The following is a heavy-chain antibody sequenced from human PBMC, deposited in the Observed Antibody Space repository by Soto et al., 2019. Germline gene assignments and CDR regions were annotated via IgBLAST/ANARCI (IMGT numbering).Heavy chain of an antibody. CDR1: GYTFPSYG. CDR3: ARYYSTWPFDY. Sequence: QLQLVQSGAEVTKPGASVKVSCKASGYTFPSYGITWVRQAPGQGLEWMGWISGHKGKKKYALGYQVKVTMTTDASIITAYMALRGLRSDVTAVHYFARYYSTWPFDYWGQGTLVTVSS. D-gene: IGHD2-2*01. V-gene: IGHV1-18*04. CDR2: ISGHKGKK. J-gene: IGHJ4*02.